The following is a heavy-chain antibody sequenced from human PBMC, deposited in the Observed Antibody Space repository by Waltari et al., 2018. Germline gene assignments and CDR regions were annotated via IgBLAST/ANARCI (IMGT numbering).Heavy chain of an antibody. CDR3: ARVGYYYDSSGPYNWFDP. Sequence: QVQLQESGPGLVKPSETLSLTCTVSGGSISRYYWSWIRQPPGKGLEWIGYIYYSGSTNYNPSLKSRVTISVDTSKNQFSLKLSSVTAADTAVYYCARVGYYYDSSGPYNWFDPWGQGTLVTVSS. CDR2: IYYSGST. D-gene: IGHD3-22*01. J-gene: IGHJ5*02. CDR1: GGSISRYY. V-gene: IGHV4-59*01.